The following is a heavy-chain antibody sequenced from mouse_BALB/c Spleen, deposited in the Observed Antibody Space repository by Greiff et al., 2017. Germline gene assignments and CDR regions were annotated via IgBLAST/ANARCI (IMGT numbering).Heavy chain of an antibody. CDR1: GYSITSDYA. D-gene: IGHD1-1*01. CDR3: ARYYGSSYWYAMDY. CDR2: ISYSGST. Sequence: EVQLVESGPGLVKPSQSLSLTCTVTGYSITSDYAWNWIRQFPGNKLEWMGYISYSGSTSYNPSLKSRISITRDTSKNQFFLQLNSVTTEDTATYYCARYYGSSYWYAMDYWGQGTSVTVSS. J-gene: IGHJ4*01. V-gene: IGHV3-2*02.